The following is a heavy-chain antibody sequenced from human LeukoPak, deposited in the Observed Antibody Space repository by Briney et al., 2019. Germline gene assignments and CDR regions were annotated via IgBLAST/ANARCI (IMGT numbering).Heavy chain of an antibody. CDR3: GGTAAGTITY. D-gene: IGHD6-13*01. Sequence: SVKVSCKASGGSFSSYAISWVRQAPGQGLEWMGRIIPIFGTANYAQKFQGSVTMTTDESTSTAYMELSSLRSEDTAVYYCGGTAAGTITYWGQGTLVTVSS. CDR1: GGSFSSYA. CDR2: IIPIFGTA. V-gene: IGHV1-69*05. J-gene: IGHJ4*02.